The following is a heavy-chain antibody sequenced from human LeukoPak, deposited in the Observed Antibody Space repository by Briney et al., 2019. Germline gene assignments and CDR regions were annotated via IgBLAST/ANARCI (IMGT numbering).Heavy chain of an antibody. CDR1: GFTFSKYW. V-gene: IGHV3-74*01. CDR2: IYIDGTGI. Sequence: PGGSLRLSCAASGFTFSKYWMHWVRQAPGKGLVWVSRIYIDGTGIVYADSVKGRFTISRDNAKNTLYLQMNSLRAEDTAIYYCVREDNAFNIWGQGTLVTVSS. CDR3: VREDNAFNI. J-gene: IGHJ3*02.